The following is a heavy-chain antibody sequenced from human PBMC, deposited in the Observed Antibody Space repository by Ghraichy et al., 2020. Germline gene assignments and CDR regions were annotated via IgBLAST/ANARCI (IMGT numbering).Heavy chain of an antibody. CDR2: INSRSDDI. J-gene: IGHJ3*02. D-gene: IGHD3-3*01. CDR3: ARDYTISGVLVRAFDI. Sequence: GGSLRLSCAASGFKFGTYTMNWVRQAPGKGLEWVSSINSRSDDIFYGDSLKGRFTISRDNAKNSLYLEMHTLRVEETAIYYCARDYTISGVLVRAFDIWGQGTMVTVSS. V-gene: IGHV3-21*01. CDR1: GFKFGTYT.